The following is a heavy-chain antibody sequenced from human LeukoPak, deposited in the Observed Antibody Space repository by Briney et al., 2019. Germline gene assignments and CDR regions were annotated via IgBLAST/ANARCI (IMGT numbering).Heavy chain of an antibody. CDR3: AGYRYYDFWSGYSSDY. Sequence: PGGSLRLSCAASGFTFSDYYMSWIRQPPGKGLKWIGYIYYSGSTYYNPSLKSRVTISVDTSKNQFSLKLSSVTAADTAVYYCAGYRYYDFWSGYSSDYRGQGTLVTVSS. CDR2: IYYSGST. V-gene: IGHV4-30-4*08. CDR1: GFTFSDYY. D-gene: IGHD3-3*01. J-gene: IGHJ4*02.